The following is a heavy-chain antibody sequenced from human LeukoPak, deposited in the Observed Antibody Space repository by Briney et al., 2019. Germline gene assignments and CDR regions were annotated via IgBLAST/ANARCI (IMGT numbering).Heavy chain of an antibody. CDR2: ISNNGGYT. CDR1: GFTFSSSA. J-gene: IGHJ4*02. Sequence: GGSLRLSCAGSGFTFSSSAMSWVRQAPGKGLEWVSAISNNGGYTYYADSVQGRFTISRDNSKSTLCLQMNSLRAEDTAVYYCAKQLGYCSDGSCYFPYWGQGTLVTVSS. V-gene: IGHV3-23*01. CDR3: AKQLGYCSDGSCYFPY. D-gene: IGHD2-15*01.